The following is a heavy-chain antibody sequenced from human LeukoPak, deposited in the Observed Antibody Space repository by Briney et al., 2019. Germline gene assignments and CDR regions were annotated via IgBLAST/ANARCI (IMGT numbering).Heavy chain of an antibody. CDR2: ISNNGGYT. CDR1: GFTFSSSA. J-gene: IGHJ4*02. Sequence: GGSLRLSCAGSGFTFSSSAMSWVRQAPGKGLEWVSAISNNGGYTYYADSVQGRFTISRDNSKSTLCLQMNSLRAEDTAVYYCAKQLGYCSDGSCYFPYWGQGTLVTVSS. V-gene: IGHV3-23*01. CDR3: AKQLGYCSDGSCYFPY. D-gene: IGHD2-15*01.